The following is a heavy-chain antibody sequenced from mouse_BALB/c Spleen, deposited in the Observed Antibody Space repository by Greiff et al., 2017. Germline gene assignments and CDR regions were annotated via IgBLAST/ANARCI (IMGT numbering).Heavy chain of an antibody. J-gene: IGHJ4*01. Sequence: VKVVESGPGLVAPSQSLSITCTVSGFSLSRYSVHWVRQPPGKGLEWLGMIWGGGSTDYNSALKSRLSISKDNSKSQVFLKMNSLQTDDTAMYYCARNGEVRRGYAMDYWGQGTSVTVSS. D-gene: IGHD2-14*01. V-gene: IGHV2-6-4*01. CDR2: IWGGGST. CDR1: GFSLSRYS. CDR3: ARNGEVRRGYAMDY.